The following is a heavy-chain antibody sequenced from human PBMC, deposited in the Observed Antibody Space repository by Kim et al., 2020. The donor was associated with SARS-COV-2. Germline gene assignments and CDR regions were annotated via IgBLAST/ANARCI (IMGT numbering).Heavy chain of an antibody. CDR1: GYTFSSSD. Sequence: ASVKVSCKASGYTFSSSDISWVRQAPGQGLESRGWISAYNGKTNYVQKFQGRITMTTDTSTSIAYMELRNLRSDDTAVYYCARLRSGWYVGYFDYWGQGTLVTVSS. CDR2: ISAYNGKT. CDR3: ARLRSGWYVGYFDY. V-gene: IGHV1-18*01. D-gene: IGHD6-19*01. J-gene: IGHJ4*02.